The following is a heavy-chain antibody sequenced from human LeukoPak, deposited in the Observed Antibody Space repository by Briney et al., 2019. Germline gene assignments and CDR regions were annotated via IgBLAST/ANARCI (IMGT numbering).Heavy chain of an antibody. V-gene: IGHV3-23*01. D-gene: IGHD3/OR15-3a*01. Sequence: GGSVTLYCAAYRFTSRGSARGWVRPVPGQGLVWGSGISGSDTFIADSVKGRFTISRDDSENTLYLQVNSLRVEDTAVYYCARDRGFLLDTAHLDYWGQGTQVSVSS. J-gene: IGHJ4*02. CDR1: RFTSRGSA. CDR3: ARDRGFLLDTAHLDY. CDR2: ISGSDT.